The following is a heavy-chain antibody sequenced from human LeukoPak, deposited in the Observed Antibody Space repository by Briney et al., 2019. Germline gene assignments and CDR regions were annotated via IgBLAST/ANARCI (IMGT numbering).Heavy chain of an antibody. CDR3: ASDYCGGDCYSLSY. CDR1: GGSISNYY. J-gene: IGHJ4*02. CDR2: IYYSGST. Sequence: SETLSLTCTVSGGSISNYYWSWIRQPPGKGLEWIGYIYYSGSTNYNPPLKSRVTISVDTSKNQFSLKLSSVTAADTAVYYCASDYCGGDCYSLSYWGQGTLVTVSS. V-gene: IGHV4-59*01. D-gene: IGHD2-21*02.